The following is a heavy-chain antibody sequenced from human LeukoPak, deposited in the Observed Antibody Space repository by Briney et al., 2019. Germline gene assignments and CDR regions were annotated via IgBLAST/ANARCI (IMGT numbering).Heavy chain of an antibody. CDR2: IYHSGST. CDR1: GGSISSYY. CDR3: ARSTQDSSTSFDY. D-gene: IGHD6-6*01. Sequence: SETLSLTCTVSGGSISSYYWSWIRQPPGKGLEYIEYIYHSGSTNYNPSLKSRVTMSVDKSKNQCSLRLSSVTAADTAMYFCARSTQDSSTSFDYWGQGTLVTVSS. J-gene: IGHJ4*02. V-gene: IGHV4-59*01.